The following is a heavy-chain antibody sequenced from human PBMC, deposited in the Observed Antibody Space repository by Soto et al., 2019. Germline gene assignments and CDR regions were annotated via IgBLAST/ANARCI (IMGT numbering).Heavy chain of an antibody. CDR3: AAGGRGWGGYFDY. CDR2: INHSGST. Sequence: QVQLQQWGAGLLKPSETLSLTCAVYGGSFSGYYWSWIRQPPGKGLEWIGEINHSGSTNYNPSLKNRVTISVDTSKNQFSLKLSSVSAADTAVYYCAAGGRGWGGYFDYWGQGTLVTVSS. J-gene: IGHJ4*02. V-gene: IGHV4-34*01. D-gene: IGHD6-19*01. CDR1: GGSFSGYY.